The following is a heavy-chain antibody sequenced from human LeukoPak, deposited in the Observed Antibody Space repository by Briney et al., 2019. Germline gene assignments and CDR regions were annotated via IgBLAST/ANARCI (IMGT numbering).Heavy chain of an antibody. CDR3: ARAYSSGWPGSLYYYYYMDV. V-gene: IGHV4-34*01. Sequence: SETLSLTCAVYGGSFSGYYWSWIRQPPGKGLEWIGEINHSGSTTYNPSLKGRLTISVDTSKNQFSLKLSSVTAADTAVYYCARAYSSGWPGSLYYYYYMDVWGKGTTVTVSS. CDR1: GGSFSGYY. D-gene: IGHD6-19*01. CDR2: INHSGST. J-gene: IGHJ6*03.